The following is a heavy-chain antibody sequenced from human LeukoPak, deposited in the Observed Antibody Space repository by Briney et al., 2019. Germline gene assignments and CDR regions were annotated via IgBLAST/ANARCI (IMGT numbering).Heavy chain of an antibody. J-gene: IGHJ5*01. Sequence: PSETLSLTCDVSGASIRSYYWNWIRQPPGKGLEWIGYIYYIGSTNYNPSLKSRVTISVDTSKNQFSLKLSSVTAADTAVYYCARHGRAAAGWIQDNWFDSWGQGTLVTVSS. CDR1: GASIRSYY. CDR2: IYYIGST. CDR3: ARHGRAAAGWIQDNWFDS. D-gene: IGHD5-18*01. V-gene: IGHV4-59*08.